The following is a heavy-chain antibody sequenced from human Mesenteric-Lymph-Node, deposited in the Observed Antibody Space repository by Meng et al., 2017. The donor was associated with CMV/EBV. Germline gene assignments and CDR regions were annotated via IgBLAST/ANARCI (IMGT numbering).Heavy chain of an antibody. V-gene: IGHV4-39*01. CDR1: SDSISSSSYY. Sequence: SETLSLTCTVSSDSISSSSYYWGWIRQPPGKGLEWIGSIYYSGSSFHSPSLSSRLTMSVDTSKNQFSLKLRSVTAADAAVYYCARQRILFGRPNCFDPWGQGTLVTVSS. J-gene: IGHJ5*02. CDR3: ARQRILFGRPNCFDP. CDR2: IYYSGSS. D-gene: IGHD2-15*01.